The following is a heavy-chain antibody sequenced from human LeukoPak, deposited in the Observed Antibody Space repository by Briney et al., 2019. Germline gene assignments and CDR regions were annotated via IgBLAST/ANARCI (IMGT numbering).Heavy chain of an antibody. CDR3: ARQSYAGEYSAPFDH. D-gene: IGHD2/OR15-2a*01. CDR1: GYSFTSYW. CDR2: FYPVDSDT. V-gene: IGHV5-51*01. J-gene: IGHJ4*02. Sequence: GESLKISCKGSGYSFTSYWIGWVRQRPGKGPEWIGIFYPVDSDTRYSPSFQGQVIFSADMSVSTAYLHWSSLKASDTAMYYCARQSYAGEYSAPFDHWGQGTLVTVSS.